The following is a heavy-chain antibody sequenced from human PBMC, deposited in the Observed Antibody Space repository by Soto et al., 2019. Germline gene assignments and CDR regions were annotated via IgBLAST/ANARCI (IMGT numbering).Heavy chain of an antibody. J-gene: IGHJ5*02. CDR3: AKDRFASSWYPNWFDP. Sequence: GSLRLSCAASGFTFSSYAMSWVRQAPGKGLEWVSAISGSGGSTYYADSVKGRFTISRDNSKNTLYLQMNSLRAEDTAVYYCAKDRFASSWYPNWFDPWGQGTLVTVSS. D-gene: IGHD6-13*01. CDR2: ISGSGGST. V-gene: IGHV3-23*01. CDR1: GFTFSSYA.